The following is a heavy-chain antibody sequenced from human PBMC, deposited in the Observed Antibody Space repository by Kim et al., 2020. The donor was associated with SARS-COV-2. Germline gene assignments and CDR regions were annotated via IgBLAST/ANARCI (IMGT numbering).Heavy chain of an antibody. Sequence: GGSLRLSCAASGFTFSNSCMRWVRQAPGKGLEWVGGITNETGGGYTAYAAPGRVSFTSARAKNTHTLQLQRNSAEAEDADDYSCTTRITPYGVDVWGE. CDR1: GFTFSNSC. CDR2: ITNETGGGYT. D-gene: IGHD3-16*01. V-gene: IGHV3-15*01. J-gene: IGHJ6*02. CDR3: TTRITPYGVDV.